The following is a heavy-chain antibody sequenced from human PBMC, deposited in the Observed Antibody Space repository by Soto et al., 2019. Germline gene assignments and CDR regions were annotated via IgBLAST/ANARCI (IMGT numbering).Heavy chain of an antibody. CDR2: IYYSGST. V-gene: IGHV4-59*01. D-gene: IGHD6-6*01. CDR3: ASSRVNNQNIEARLWRSWYYYGMDV. CDR1: GGSISSYY. Sequence: SETLSLTCTVSGGSISSYYWSWIRQPPGKGLEWIGYIYYSGSTNYNPSLKSRVTISVDTSKNQFSLKLSSVTAADTAVYYCASSRVNNQNIEARLWRSWYYYGMDVWGQGTTVTVYS. J-gene: IGHJ6*02.